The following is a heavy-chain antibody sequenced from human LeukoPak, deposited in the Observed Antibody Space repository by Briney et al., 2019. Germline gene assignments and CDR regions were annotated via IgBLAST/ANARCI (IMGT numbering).Heavy chain of an antibody. CDR3: ARVLLGYCSSTSCPGAYDY. Sequence: ASVKVSCKASGGTFSSYDINWVRQATGQGLEWMGWMNPNSGNTGYAQKFQGRVTMTRNTSISTAYMELSSLRSEDTAVYYCARVLLGYCSSTSCPGAYDYWGQGTLVTVSS. CDR2: MNPNSGNT. CDR1: GGTFSSYD. J-gene: IGHJ4*02. D-gene: IGHD2-2*01. V-gene: IGHV1-8*02.